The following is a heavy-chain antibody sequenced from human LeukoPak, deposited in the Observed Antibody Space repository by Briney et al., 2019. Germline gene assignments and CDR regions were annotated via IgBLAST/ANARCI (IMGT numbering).Heavy chain of an antibody. J-gene: IGHJ3*02. Sequence: GGSLRLSCAASGFTFSSYAMSWVRQAPGKGLEWVSGISGSGDSTYYADSVKGRFTISRDNSKNTLYLQMNSLRAEDTAVYYCPKDPAGYSYGPYAFDIWGQGTMVTVSS. CDR1: GFTFSSYA. CDR2: ISGSGDST. CDR3: PKDPAGYSYGPYAFDI. D-gene: IGHD5-18*01. V-gene: IGHV3-23*01.